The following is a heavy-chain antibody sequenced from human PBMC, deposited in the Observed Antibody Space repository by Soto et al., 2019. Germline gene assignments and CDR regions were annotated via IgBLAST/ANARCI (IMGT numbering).Heavy chain of an antibody. CDR2: INAGNGNT. Sequence: QVQLVQSGAEVKKPGASVKVSCKASGYTFTTYAIHWVRQAPAQRLEWMGWINAGNGNTKFSQKFQGRVTITMDTSASTAYMELSSLRSEDTAVYYCAREAPYLGSGIYGDGMDVWGQGTTVTVSS. D-gene: IGHD3-10*01. CDR1: GYTFTTYA. V-gene: IGHV1-3*01. J-gene: IGHJ6*02. CDR3: AREAPYLGSGIYGDGMDV.